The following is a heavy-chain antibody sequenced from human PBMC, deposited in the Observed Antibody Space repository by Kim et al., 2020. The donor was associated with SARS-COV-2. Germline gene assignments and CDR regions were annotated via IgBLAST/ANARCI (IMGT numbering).Heavy chain of an antibody. CDR2: IDSTRTST. Sequence: GGSLRLSCTASGFTFSNYVMNWVRQAPGKGLEWVSTIDSTRTSTFYAGSVKGRFTISRDNSKNTLYLQMNSLRAEDTALYYCVRARGGGWSYFDLWGQGTLVTVSS. D-gene: IGHD6-19*01. CDR1: GFTFSNYV. J-gene: IGHJ4*02. V-gene: IGHV3-23*05. CDR3: VRARGGGWSYFDL.